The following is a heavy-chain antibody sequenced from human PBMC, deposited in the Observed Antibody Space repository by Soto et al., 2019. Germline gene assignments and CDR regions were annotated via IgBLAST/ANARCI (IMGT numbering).Heavy chain of an antibody. V-gene: IGHV3-23*01. D-gene: IGHD3-10*02. CDR3: AKPGVFGELLRYFDY. Sequence: PGGSLRLSCAASGFTSSSYAMSWVRQAPGKGLEWVSAISGSGGSTYYADSVKGRFTISRDNSKNTLYLQMNSLRAEDTAVYYCAKPGVFGELLRYFDYWGQGTLVTVSS. CDR2: ISGSGGST. CDR1: GFTSSSYA. J-gene: IGHJ4*02.